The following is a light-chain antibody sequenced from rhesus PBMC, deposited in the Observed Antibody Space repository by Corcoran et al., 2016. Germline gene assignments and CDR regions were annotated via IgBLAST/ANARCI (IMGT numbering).Light chain of an antibody. J-gene: IGKJ4*01. CDR3: LQYKSDPLT. V-gene: IGKV1-43*02. CDR2: KAS. Sequence: DIQMPQSPSSLSASIGDRVTFTCRASQGISAYLSWYHQKPGKPPKPLIYKASTLVSGVPSRFMGSGSGTDFTLTISSLQPEDFGTYFCLQYKSDPLTFGGGTKVDLK. CDR1: QGISAY.